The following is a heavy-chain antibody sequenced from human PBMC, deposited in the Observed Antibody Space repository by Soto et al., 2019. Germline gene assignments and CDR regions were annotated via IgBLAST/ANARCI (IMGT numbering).Heavy chain of an antibody. D-gene: IGHD6-13*01. Sequence: QVQLQESGPGLVKPSGTLSLTCAVSGGSISSSNWWSWVRQPPGKGLEWIGEIYHSGSTNYNPSLKSRVTISVDKSKNQFSLKLSSVTAADTAVYYCARAGEGIAAAGTWEYFQHWGQGTLVTVSS. CDR2: IYHSGST. CDR3: ARAGEGIAAAGTWEYFQH. J-gene: IGHJ1*01. V-gene: IGHV4-4*02. CDR1: GGSISSSNW.